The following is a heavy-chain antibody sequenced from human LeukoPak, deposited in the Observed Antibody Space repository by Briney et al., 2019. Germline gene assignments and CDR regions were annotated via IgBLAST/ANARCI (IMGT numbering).Heavy chain of an antibody. CDR1: GFTFDDYA. Sequence: PGGSLRLSCAASGFTFDDYAMHWVRQAPGKGLEWVSGISWNSGSIGYADSVKGRFTISRDNAKNSLYLQMNSLRAEDTALYYCAKDYYYDSQGTFDYWGQGTLVTVSS. D-gene: IGHD3-22*01. J-gene: IGHJ4*02. CDR3: AKDYYYDSQGTFDY. CDR2: ISWNSGSI. V-gene: IGHV3-9*01.